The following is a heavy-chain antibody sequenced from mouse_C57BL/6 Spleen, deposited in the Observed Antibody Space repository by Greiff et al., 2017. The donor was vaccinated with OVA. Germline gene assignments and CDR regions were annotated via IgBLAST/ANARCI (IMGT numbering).Heavy chain of an antibody. D-gene: IGHD1-1*01. CDR3: ARRAGSSHWYFDV. J-gene: IGHJ1*03. CDR1: GFSLSTSGMG. V-gene: IGHV8-12*01. Sequence: QVTLKESGPGISQSSQTLSLTCSFSGFSLSTSGMGVSWIRQPSGKGLEWLAHIYWDDDKRYNPSLKSRLTISKDTSRNQVFLKITSVDTADTATYYCARRAGSSHWYFDVWGTGTTVTVSS. CDR2: IYWDDDK.